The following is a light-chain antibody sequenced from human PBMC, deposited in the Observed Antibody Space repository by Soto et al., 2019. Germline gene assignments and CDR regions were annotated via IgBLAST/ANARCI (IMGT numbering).Light chain of an antibody. J-gene: IGKJ4*01. V-gene: IGKV3-11*01. CDR1: QSVSSY. Sequence: EIVLTQSPATLSLSPGERATLSCRASQSVSSYLAWYQQKPGQAPRLLIYDASNRATGIPVRFSGSGSVTDFTLTISSLEPEDFAVYYCQQRSNWPPSFGGGTKVESK. CDR2: DAS. CDR3: QQRSNWPPS.